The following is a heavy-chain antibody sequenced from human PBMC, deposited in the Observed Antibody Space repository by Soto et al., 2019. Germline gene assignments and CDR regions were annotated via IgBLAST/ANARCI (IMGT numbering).Heavy chain of an antibody. J-gene: IGHJ5*02. V-gene: IGHV3-11*06. Sequence: GGSLRLSCAGSGFTFGDSYRSWIRQAPGKGLEWLSYISPGSRYPAYADSVKGRFTISRDNAKRSLYLQMMSLTAEDTAIYYCVRGGGGGLFDPWGQGTMVTVSS. CDR3: VRGGGGGLFDP. CDR2: ISPGSRYP. D-gene: IGHD2-15*01. CDR1: GFTFGDSY.